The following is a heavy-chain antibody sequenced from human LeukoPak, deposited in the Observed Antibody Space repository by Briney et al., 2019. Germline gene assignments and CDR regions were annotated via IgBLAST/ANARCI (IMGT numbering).Heavy chain of an antibody. V-gene: IGHV1-69*05. J-gene: IGHJ4*02. Sequence: SVKVSCKASGGTFSSYAISWVRQAPGQGLEWMGRIIPIFGTANYAQKFQGRVTITTDESTRTAYMDLSSLRSEDTAVYYCAGTRGVTIDYWGQGTLVTVSS. CDR2: IIPIFGTA. D-gene: IGHD4-17*01. CDR1: GGTFSSYA. CDR3: AGTRGVTIDY.